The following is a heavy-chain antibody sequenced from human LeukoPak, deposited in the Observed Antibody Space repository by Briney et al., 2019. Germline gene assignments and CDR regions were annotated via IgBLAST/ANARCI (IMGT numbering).Heavy chain of an antibody. CDR3: AREGGGYYYDSSGYYNWFDP. CDR2: ISAYNGNT. Sequence: GASVKVSCKASGYTFTSYGISWVRQAPGQGLEWMGWISAYNGNTNYAQKLQGRVTMTTDTSTSTAYMELRSLRSDDTAVYYWAREGGGYYYDSSGYYNWFDPWGQGTLVTVSS. D-gene: IGHD3-22*01. J-gene: IGHJ5*02. CDR1: GYTFTSYG. V-gene: IGHV1-18*01.